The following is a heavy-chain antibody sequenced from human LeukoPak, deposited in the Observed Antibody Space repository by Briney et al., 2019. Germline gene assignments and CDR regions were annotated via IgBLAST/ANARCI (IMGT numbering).Heavy chain of an antibody. Sequence: GGSLRLSCAASGFTFSSYWMSWVRQAPGKGLKWVANIKQDGSEQYYVDSVKGRFTISRDNAKNSLYLQMNSLRAEDTAVYYCARGPYLQGYCSSTSCYGYFQDWGQGTLVTVSS. CDR1: GFTFSSYW. D-gene: IGHD2-2*01. V-gene: IGHV3-7*01. J-gene: IGHJ1*01. CDR2: IKQDGSEQ. CDR3: ARGPYLQGYCSSTSCYGYFQD.